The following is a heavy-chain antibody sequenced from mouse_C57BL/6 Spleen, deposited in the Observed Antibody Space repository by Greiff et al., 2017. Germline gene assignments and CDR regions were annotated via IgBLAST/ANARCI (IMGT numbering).Heavy chain of an antibody. Sequence: QVQLQQPGAELVKPGASVKMSCKASGYTFTSYWITWVKQRPGQGLEWIGDIYPGSGSTNYNEKFKSKATLTVDTSSSTAYMQLSSLTSEDSAVYYRARMDYYGSSGYFDVWGTGTTGTVSS. CDR2: IYPGSGST. CDR1: GYTFTSYW. CDR3: ARMDYYGSSGYFDV. J-gene: IGHJ1*03. D-gene: IGHD1-1*01. V-gene: IGHV1-55*01.